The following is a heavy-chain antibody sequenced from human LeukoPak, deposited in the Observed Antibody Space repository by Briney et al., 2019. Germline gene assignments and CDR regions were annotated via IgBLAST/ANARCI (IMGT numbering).Heavy chain of an antibody. Sequence: GGSLRLSCAASGFTFSSSWMHWVRQAPGKGLVWVSRISNDGSSTTYADSVRGRFTISRDNAKNTLYLQMSSLSPEDTAVYYCSRDYYSQSYYWGQGTLVTVSS. CDR1: GFTFSSSW. D-gene: IGHD3-10*01. CDR2: ISNDGSST. V-gene: IGHV3-74*01. CDR3: SRDYYSQSYY. J-gene: IGHJ4*02.